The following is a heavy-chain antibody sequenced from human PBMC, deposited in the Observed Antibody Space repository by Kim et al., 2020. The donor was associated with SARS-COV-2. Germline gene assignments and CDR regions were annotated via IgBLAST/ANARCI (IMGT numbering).Heavy chain of an antibody. Sequence: YYADSVKGRFTISGDNSKNTLYLQMNSLRAEDTALYYCAKTCSGGSCYFDYWGQGTLVTVSS. V-gene: IGHV3-30*02. D-gene: IGHD2-15*01. J-gene: IGHJ4*02. CDR3: AKTCSGGSCYFDY.